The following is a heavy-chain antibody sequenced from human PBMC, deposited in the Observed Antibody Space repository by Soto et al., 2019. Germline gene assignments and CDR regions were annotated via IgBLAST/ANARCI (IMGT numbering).Heavy chain of an antibody. CDR1: GFTVSSNY. D-gene: IGHD6-13*01. Sequence: EVQLVESGGGLIQPGGSLRLSCAASGFTVSSNYMSWVRQAPGKGLEWVSVIYSGGSTYYADSVKGRFTISRDNSKNTLYLQMNSLRAEDTAVYYCARVSSSYGGVYYYCMDVWGQGTTVTVSS. CDR2: IYSGGST. CDR3: ARVSSSYGGVYYYCMDV. V-gene: IGHV3-53*01. J-gene: IGHJ6*02.